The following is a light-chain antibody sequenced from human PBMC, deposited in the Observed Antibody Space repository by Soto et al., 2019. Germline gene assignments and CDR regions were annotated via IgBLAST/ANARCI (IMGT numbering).Light chain of an antibody. CDR1: SSDVGGYNY. CDR3: GTWDTSLRAVV. Sequence: QSALTQPASVSGSPGQSITISCTGTSSDVGGYNYVSWYQQHPGKAPKLMIYDNDKRPSGIPDRFSGSKSGTSATLDIPGLQTGDEADYYCGTWDTSLRAVVFGGGTKLTVL. J-gene: IGLJ2*01. CDR2: DND. V-gene: IGLV2-14*01.